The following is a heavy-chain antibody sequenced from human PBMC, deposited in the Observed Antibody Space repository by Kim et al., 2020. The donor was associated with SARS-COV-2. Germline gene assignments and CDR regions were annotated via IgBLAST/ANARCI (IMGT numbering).Heavy chain of an antibody. CDR3: ARQRGGVATTSRFDP. J-gene: IGHJ5*02. V-gene: IGHV4-61*07. Sequence: KPSLRSRVTISVDASKNQVSLKLSSVTAADTAVYYCARQRGGVATTSRFDPWGQGTLVTVSS. D-gene: IGHD5-12*01.